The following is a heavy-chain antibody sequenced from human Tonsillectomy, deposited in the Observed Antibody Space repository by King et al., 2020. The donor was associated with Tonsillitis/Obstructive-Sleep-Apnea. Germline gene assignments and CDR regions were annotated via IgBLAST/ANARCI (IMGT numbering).Heavy chain of an antibody. CDR3: ASEEDCSSTSCPSSMDV. V-gene: IGHV3-33*01. Sequence: VQLVESGGGVVQPGRSLRLSCAASGFTFSSYGMHWVRQAPGKGLEWVAVIWYDGSNKYYADSVKGRFTISRDNSKNTLYLQMNSLRAEDTAVYYCASEEDCSSTSCPSSMDVWGQGTTVTVSS. J-gene: IGHJ6*02. CDR1: GFTFSSYG. D-gene: IGHD2-2*01. CDR2: IWYDGSNK.